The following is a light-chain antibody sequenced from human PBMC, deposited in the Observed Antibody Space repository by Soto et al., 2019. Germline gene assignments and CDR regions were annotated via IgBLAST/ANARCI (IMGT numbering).Light chain of an antibody. Sequence: DVPTSQSPSTVSASAGDRVTITCRASQSISSWLAWYQQKPGKAPKLLIYKASTLESGVPSRFSGSGFGTEFTLTISSLQPDDFATYYCQQYNVYSRTFGQGTKVDIK. CDR1: QSISSW. CDR2: KAS. CDR3: QQYNVYSRT. J-gene: IGKJ1*01. V-gene: IGKV1-5*03.